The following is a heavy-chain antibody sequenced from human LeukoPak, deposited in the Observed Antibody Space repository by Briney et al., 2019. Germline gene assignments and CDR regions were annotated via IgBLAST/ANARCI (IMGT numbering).Heavy chain of an antibody. D-gene: IGHD1-1*01. Sequence: SETLSLTCTVSGGSISSYYWSSIRQPPGKGLEWIGYIYYSGSTNYNPSLKSRVTISVDTSKNQIFLKLSSVTAADTAVYYCARHVLDAINWFDPWGQGTLVTVSS. J-gene: IGHJ5*02. V-gene: IGHV4-59*08. CDR3: ARHVLDAINWFDP. CDR1: GGSISSYY. CDR2: IYYSGST.